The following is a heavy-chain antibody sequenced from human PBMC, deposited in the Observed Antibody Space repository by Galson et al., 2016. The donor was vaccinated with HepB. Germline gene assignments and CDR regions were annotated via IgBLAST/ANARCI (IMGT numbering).Heavy chain of an antibody. CDR1: GFTFTNYW. V-gene: IGHV1-46*01. Sequence: SVKVSCKASGFTFTNYWMHWVRQVPGQGLEWMGVINPTGSGTFYAPTFQDRVSMARDTSTSTLFMELTSLRVEDTAIYYCARDNSGGYPTTWWFDPWGQGTPVTVSS. D-gene: IGHD1-26*01. CDR3: ARDNSGGYPTTWWFDP. J-gene: IGHJ5*02. CDR2: INPTGSGT.